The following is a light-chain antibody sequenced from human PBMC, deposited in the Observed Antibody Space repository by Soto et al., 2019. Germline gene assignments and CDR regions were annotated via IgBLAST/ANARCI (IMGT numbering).Light chain of an antibody. CDR3: QTWGTGIQV. J-gene: IGLJ3*02. Sequence: QLVLTQSPSASASLGASVKLTCTLSSGHSRYAIAWHQQQPEKGPRYLMKIDSDGSHTKGDGFPDRFSGTTSGAERYLPISRLQSEDEADYYCQTWGTGIQVFGGGTKLTVL. V-gene: IGLV4-69*01. CDR1: SGHSRYA. CDR2: IDSDGSH.